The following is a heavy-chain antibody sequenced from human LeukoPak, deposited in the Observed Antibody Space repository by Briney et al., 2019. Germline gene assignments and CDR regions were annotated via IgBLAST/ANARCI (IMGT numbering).Heavy chain of an antibody. CDR2: ISWNSGSI. D-gene: IGHD3-22*01. CDR3: AKDPTNYYDSSGPGDH. CDR1: GFTFDDYA. V-gene: IGHV3-9*01. Sequence: GRSLRLSCAASGFTFDDYAMHWVRQAPGKGLEWVSGISWNSGSIGYADSVKGRFTISRDNAKKSLYLQMNSLRAEDTALYYCAKDPTNYYDSSGPGDHWGQGTLVTVSS. J-gene: IGHJ4*02.